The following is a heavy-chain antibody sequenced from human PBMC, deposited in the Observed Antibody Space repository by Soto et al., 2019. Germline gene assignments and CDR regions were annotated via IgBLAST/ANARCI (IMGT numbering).Heavy chain of an antibody. Sequence: EPKLVESGGGLVQPGGSLRVSCAASGFIISNYWMAWVRQTPGKGLEWVANMNQDGGEKYDVSSVRGRFSMSRDNAKNSVHLQMDSLRPEDTALYYCARDYHGTFDLWGQGALVTVSS. CDR2: MNQDGGEK. D-gene: IGHD6-13*01. CDR1: GFIISNYW. V-gene: IGHV3-7*01. J-gene: IGHJ4*02. CDR3: ARDYHGTFDL.